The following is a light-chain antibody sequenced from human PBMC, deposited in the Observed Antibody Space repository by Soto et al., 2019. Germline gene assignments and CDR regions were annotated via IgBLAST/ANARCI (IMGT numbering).Light chain of an antibody. CDR2: GAS. V-gene: IGKV3-20*01. CDR3: QQYYHSPLT. CDR1: QSVSSDQ. J-gene: IGKJ3*01. Sequence: EIVLTQSPGTLSLSPGERATLSCRASQSVSSDQLAWYQQRPGQPPRLLIYGASSRATGIPDRFSGSGSGTDFTLIISRLEAEDFAVYYCQQYYHSPLTFGPGTKVDI.